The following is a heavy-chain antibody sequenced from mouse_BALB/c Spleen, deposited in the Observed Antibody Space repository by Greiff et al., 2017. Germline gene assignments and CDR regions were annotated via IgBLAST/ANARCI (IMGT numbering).Heavy chain of an antibody. D-gene: IGHD1-1*01. CDR1: GFNIKDTY. CDR2: IDPANGNT. V-gene: IGHV14-3*02. J-gene: IGHJ2*01. Sequence: VQLQQSGAELVTPGASVKLSCTASGFNIKDTYMHWVKQRPEQGLEWIGRIDPANGNTKYDPKFQGKATITADTFSNTAYLQLSSLTSEDTAVYYCARNHIYYYGSSGYFDYWGQGTTLTVSS. CDR3: ARNHIYYYGSSGYFDY.